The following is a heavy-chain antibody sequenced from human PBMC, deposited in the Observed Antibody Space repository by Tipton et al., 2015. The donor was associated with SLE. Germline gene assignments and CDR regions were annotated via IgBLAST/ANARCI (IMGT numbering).Heavy chain of an antibody. CDR2: ISAYNGNT. CDR1: GYTFTNYG. J-gene: IGHJ5*01. Sequence: QLVQSGAEVKKPGASVKVSCKASGYTFTNYGISWVRQAPGQGLEWMGWISAYNGNTNYAQNLQGRVTMTTDTSTNTAYMELRSLRSDDTGLYYCARDVGPGYSSGWFVYWGQGSPVTVSS. CDR3: ARDVGPGYSSGWFVY. D-gene: IGHD6-19*01. V-gene: IGHV1-18*01.